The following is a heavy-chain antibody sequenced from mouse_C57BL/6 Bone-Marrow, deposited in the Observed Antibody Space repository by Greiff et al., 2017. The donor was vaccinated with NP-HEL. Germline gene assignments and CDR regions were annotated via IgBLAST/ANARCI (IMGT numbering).Heavy chain of an antibody. CDR3: VRASTASGGGYFDY. CDR1: GFTFNTYA. J-gene: IGHJ2*01. V-gene: IGHV10-3*01. CDR2: IRSKSSNYAT. D-gene: IGHD1-2*01. Sequence: EVQLVESGGGLVQPKGSLKLSCAASGFTFNTYAMHWVRQAPGKGLEWVARIRSKSSNYATYYADSVKDRFTISRDDSQSMLYLQMNNLKTEDTAMYYCVRASTASGGGYFDYWGQGTTLTVSS.